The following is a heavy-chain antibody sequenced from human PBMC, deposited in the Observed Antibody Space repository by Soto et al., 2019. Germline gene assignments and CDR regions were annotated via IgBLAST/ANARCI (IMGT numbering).Heavy chain of an antibody. V-gene: IGHV3-13*01. J-gene: IGHJ6*02. D-gene: IGHD3-3*01. CDR2: IGTAGDT. Sequence: GGSLRLSCAASGFTFSSYDMHWVRQATGKGLEWVSAIGTAGDTYYSGSVKGRFTISRENAKNSLYLQMNSLRAEDTAVYYCARDRVDFWSGYDYGMDVWGQGTTVTVSS. CDR3: ARDRVDFWSGYDYGMDV. CDR1: GFTFSSYD.